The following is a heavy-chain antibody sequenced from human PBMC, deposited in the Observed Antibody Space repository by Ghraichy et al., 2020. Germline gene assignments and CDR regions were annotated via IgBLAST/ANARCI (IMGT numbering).Heavy chain of an antibody. Sequence: SETLSLTCTVSGGSISSYYWSWIRQPPGKGLEWIGYIYYSGSTNYNPSLKSRVTISVDTSKNQFSLKLSSVTAADTAVYYCAGLPYSSSWLPTQTRIIVWGKGTTVTVSS. CDR2: IYYSGST. J-gene: IGHJ6*04. D-gene: IGHD6-13*01. CDR1: GGSISSYY. CDR3: AGLPYSSSWLPTQTRIIV. V-gene: IGHV4-59*01.